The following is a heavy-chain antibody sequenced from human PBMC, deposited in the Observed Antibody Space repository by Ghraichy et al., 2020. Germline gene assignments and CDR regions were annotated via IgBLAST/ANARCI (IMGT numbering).Heavy chain of an antibody. J-gene: IGHJ4*02. CDR2: IYLGGSI. CDR3: ARFYYDNSGLNIDY. Sequence: SETLSLTCSVSGASISSHYWTWIRQPPGKGLEWIAYIYLGGSINYNPSLKSRVTISVDTSKNQFSLGLSSVTAADTAVYYCARFYYDNSGLNIDYWGQGTLVTVSS. CDR1: GASISSHY. V-gene: IGHV4-59*08. D-gene: IGHD3-22*01.